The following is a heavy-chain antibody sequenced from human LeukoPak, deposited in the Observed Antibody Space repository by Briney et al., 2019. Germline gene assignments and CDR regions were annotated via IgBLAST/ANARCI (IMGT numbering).Heavy chain of an antibody. Sequence: GGSLRLSCAASGFTFSSYAMTWVRQAPGKGLEWVSGINYSGGSIYYADSVKGRFTISRDNSKNTLYLQTNSLRAEDTAVYYCGGGSGWYLGRIDYWGQGTLVTVSS. D-gene: IGHD6-19*01. CDR3: GGGSGWYLGRIDY. CDR2: INYSGGSI. CDR1: GFTFSSYA. J-gene: IGHJ4*02. V-gene: IGHV3-23*01.